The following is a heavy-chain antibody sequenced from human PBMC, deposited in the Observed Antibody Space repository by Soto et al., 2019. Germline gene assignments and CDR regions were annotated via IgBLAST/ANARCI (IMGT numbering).Heavy chain of an antibody. J-gene: IGHJ4*02. V-gene: IGHV3-30*18. CDR1: GFTFSSYG. Sequence: PGGSLRLSCAASGFTFSSYGMHWVRQAPGKGLEWVAVISYDGSNKYYADSVKGRFTISRDNSKNTLYLQMNSLRAEDTAVYYCAKEMVRGVIAPDYWGQGTLVTVSS. D-gene: IGHD3-10*01. CDR2: ISYDGSNK. CDR3: AKEMVRGVIAPDY.